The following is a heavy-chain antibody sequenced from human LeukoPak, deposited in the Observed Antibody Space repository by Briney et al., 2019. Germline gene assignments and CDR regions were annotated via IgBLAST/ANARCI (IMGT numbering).Heavy chain of an antibody. CDR3: ARRTKEMAPYYYYGMDV. Sequence: SETLSLTCAVSGGSISSGGYSWSWIRQPPGKGLEWIGYIYHSGSTYYNPSLKSRVTISVDRSKNQFSLKLSSVTAADTAVYYCARRTKEMAPYYYYGMDVWGQGTRVTVSS. CDR1: GGSISSGGYS. CDR2: IYHSGST. J-gene: IGHJ6*02. D-gene: IGHD5-24*01. V-gene: IGHV4-30-2*01.